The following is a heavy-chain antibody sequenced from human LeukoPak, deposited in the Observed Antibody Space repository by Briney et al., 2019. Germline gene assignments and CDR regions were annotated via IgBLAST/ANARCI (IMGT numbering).Heavy chain of an antibody. CDR1: GFTFGDYA. CDR3: AKDRFSSVVRAASGLFDY. V-gene: IGHV3-9*01. CDR2: ISWNSGSI. D-gene: IGHD2-2*01. J-gene: IGHJ4*02. Sequence: GRSLRLSCAASGFTFGDYAMHWVRQAPGKGLEWVSGISWNSGSIVYADSVRGRFTISRDNAKNFLYLQMNSLRAEDTALYYCAKDRFSSVVRAASGLFDYWGKGTLVTVSS.